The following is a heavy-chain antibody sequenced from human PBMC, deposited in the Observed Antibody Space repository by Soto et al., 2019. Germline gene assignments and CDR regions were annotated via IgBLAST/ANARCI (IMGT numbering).Heavy chain of an antibody. CDR3: AACLRVARRFDP. V-gene: IGHV4-31*03. CDR2: IYFSGST. CDR1: GASISSGSYY. J-gene: IGHJ5*02. Sequence: QVQLQESGPGLVKPSRTLSLTCTVSGASISSGSYYWNWVRQHPGKGLEWIGYIYFSGSTYYNPSLKSRVTISLDTSKNQFSLNLTSVTAADTAVYYCAACLRVARRFDPWGQGSLVTVSS. D-gene: IGHD3-16*01.